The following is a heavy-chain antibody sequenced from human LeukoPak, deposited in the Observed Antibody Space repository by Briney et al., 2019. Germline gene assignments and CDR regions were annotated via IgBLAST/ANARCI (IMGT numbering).Heavy chain of an antibody. CDR2: ISGSGGST. J-gene: IGHJ5*02. Sequence: GGSLRLSCAASGFTFSSYAMSWVRQAPGKGLERVSAISGSGGSTYYADSVKGRFTISRDNSKNTRYLQMNSLRAEDTAIYYCAKGSMIVVGGNWFDPWGQGTLVTVSS. V-gene: IGHV3-23*01. D-gene: IGHD3-22*01. CDR3: AKGSMIVVGGNWFDP. CDR1: GFTFSSYA.